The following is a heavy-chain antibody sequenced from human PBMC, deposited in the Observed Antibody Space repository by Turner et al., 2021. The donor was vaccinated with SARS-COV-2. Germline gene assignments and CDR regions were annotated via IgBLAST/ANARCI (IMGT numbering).Heavy chain of an antibody. D-gene: IGHD5-12*01. Sequence: EVQVVESGGGLVKPGGSLRLLCAAAGFAFNIYSMNWVRQAPGKGLEWVSAISSSGKNVYYADSVKGRFTISRDNAKSSLYLQMNSLRVEDTALYYCAKVRVDVSKRSDAFDIWGQGTMVTVSS. CDR2: ISSSGKNV. CDR1: GFAFNIYS. V-gene: IGHV3-21*01. J-gene: IGHJ3*02. CDR3: AKVRVDVSKRSDAFDI.